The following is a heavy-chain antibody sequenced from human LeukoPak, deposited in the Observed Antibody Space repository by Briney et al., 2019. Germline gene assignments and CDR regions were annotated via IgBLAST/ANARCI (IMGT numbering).Heavy chain of an antibody. CDR2: ISGSGGST. D-gene: IGHD6-13*01. CDR3: AKDKRRYSSSWVFDY. J-gene: IGHJ4*02. CDR1: GFTFSSYA. Sequence: GGSLRLSCAASGFTFSSYAMSWVRQAPGKGLEWVSAISGSGGSTYYADSVKGRFTISRDNSKNTLYLQMDRLRAEDTAVYYCAKDKRRYSSSWVFDYWGQGTLVTVSS. V-gene: IGHV3-23*01.